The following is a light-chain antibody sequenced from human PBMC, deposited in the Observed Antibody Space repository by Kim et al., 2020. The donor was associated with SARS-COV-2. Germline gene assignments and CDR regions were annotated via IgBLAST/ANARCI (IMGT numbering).Light chain of an antibody. Sequence: EIVLTQSPATLSVSPGETATLSCKTSQSITSNLAWYQQKPGQAPRLLIHGAFSRATGVPARFSGSGSGTEFTLTITSLQSEDIAVYYCHEYDNSPRYTFGQGTKLEI. CDR1: QSITSN. J-gene: IGKJ2*01. CDR2: GAF. CDR3: HEYDNSPRYT. V-gene: IGKV3-15*01.